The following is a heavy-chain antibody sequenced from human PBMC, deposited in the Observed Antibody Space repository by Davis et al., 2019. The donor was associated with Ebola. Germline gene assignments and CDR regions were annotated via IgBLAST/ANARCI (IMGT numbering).Heavy chain of an antibody. V-gene: IGHV3-33*01. CDR1: GFTFSSYG. CDR3: ARDCSGGSCYGWDYYYGMDV. D-gene: IGHD2-15*01. CDR2: IWYDGSNK. Sequence: GESLKISCAASGFTFSSYGMHWVRQAPGKGLEWVAVIWYDGSNKYYADSVKGRFTISRDNSKNTLYLQMNSLRAEDTAVYYCARDCSGGSCYGWDYYYGMDVWGQGTTVTVSS. J-gene: IGHJ6*02.